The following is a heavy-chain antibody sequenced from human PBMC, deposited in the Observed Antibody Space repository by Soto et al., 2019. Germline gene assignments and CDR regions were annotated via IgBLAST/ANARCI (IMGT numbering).Heavy chain of an antibody. V-gene: IGHV1-24*01. CDR1: GYTLTELS. J-gene: IGHJ4*02. CDR2: FDPEDGET. D-gene: IGHD4-4*01. CDR3: ATGDYSNYDFHYYFDY. Sequence: ASVKVSCKVSGYTLTELSMHWVRQAPGKGLEWMGGFDPEDGETIYAQKFQGGVTMTEDTSTDTAYMELSSLRSEDTAVYYCATGDYSNYDFHYYFDYWGQGTLVTVS.